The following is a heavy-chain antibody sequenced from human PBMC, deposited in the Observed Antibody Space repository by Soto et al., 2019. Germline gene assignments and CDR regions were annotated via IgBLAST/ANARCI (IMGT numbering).Heavy chain of an antibody. Sequence: QVQLQESGPGLVKPSETLSLTCSVSGGSINSDYWTWFRQPPGKGLEWIGYIYYSETTNYNSSRPSRVTISVDTSKNEFSLKLRSVTTAATAVYYCARGREDFHESIGPRWVWFYPWGQGTLVTVSS. J-gene: IGHJ5*02. CDR3: ARGREDFHESIGPRWVWFYP. CDR2: IYYSETT. CDR1: GGSINSDY. V-gene: IGHV4-59*01. D-gene: IGHD6-6*01.